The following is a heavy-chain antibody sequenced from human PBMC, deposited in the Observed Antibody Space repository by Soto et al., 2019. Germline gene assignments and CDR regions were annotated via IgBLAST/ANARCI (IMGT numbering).Heavy chain of an antibody. CDR2: INHSGST. Sequence: ASETLSLTCAVYGGSFSGYYWSWIRQPPGKGLEWIGEINHSGSTNYNPSLKSRVTISVDTSKNQFSLKLSSVTAADTAVYYCARGSLRWYRSPTYWFDPWGQGTLVTVSS. D-gene: IGHD4-17*01. V-gene: IGHV4-34*01. CDR3: ARGSLRWYRSPTYWFDP. J-gene: IGHJ5*02. CDR1: GGSFSGYY.